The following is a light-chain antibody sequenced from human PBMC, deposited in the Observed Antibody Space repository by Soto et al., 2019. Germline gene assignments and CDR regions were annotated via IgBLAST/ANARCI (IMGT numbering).Light chain of an antibody. V-gene: IGKV1-33*01. CDR2: DAS. J-gene: IGKJ2*01. CDR3: QQYDTRPLPVYP. Sequence: DIQMTQSPSSLSASVGDRVTITCQASQDISNNLNWYQQKPGKAPKVLIYDASTLAAGVPSRFSGSGSGTDFALTSSGLQPGDSATYYGQQYDTRPLPVYPVAQGTKLEI. CDR1: QDISNN.